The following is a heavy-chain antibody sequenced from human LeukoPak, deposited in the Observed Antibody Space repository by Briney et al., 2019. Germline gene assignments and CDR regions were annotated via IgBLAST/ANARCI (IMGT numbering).Heavy chain of an antibody. CDR3: GRAGFGTAYNRFYYYMDV. Sequence: SETLSLTCAVSNYPITSDYYWVWIRQPPGQGLEWIGQIFHSGVAHYNPSLKSRVTMSVDTSRGQFSVNLNSVTAADTAVYFCGRAGFGTAYNRFYYYMDVWGKGTTVTVSS. CDR1: NYPITSDYY. J-gene: IGHJ6*03. D-gene: IGHD3-16*01. CDR2: IFHSGVA. V-gene: IGHV4-38-2*01.